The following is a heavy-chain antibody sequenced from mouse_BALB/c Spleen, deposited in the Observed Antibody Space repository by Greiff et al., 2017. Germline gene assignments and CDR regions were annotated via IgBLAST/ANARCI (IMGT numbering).Heavy chain of an antibody. CDR3: ARREGTMIAIDD. V-gene: IGHV3-2*02. Sequence: VQLVESGPGLVQPSQSLSLTCPVTGYSLTSDYAWNWIQQFPGNKLEWMGYINYSGSTSYNPSLKSRISITRDTSKNQFFLQLNSVTTEDTATYDGARREGTMIAIDDWGQGTTLTVAS. CDR2: INYSGST. J-gene: IGHJ2*01. D-gene: IGHD2-4*01. CDR1: GYSLTSDYA.